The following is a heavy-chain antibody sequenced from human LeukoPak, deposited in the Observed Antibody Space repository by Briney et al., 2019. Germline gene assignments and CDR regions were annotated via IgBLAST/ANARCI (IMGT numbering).Heavy chain of an antibody. CDR3: ARSYPGYYFDY. J-gene: IGHJ4*02. CDR1: GGSISSYY. D-gene: IGHD3-16*02. CDR2: IYYSGST. V-gene: IGHV4-59*07. Sequence: SDTLSLTCTVSGGSISSYYWSWIRLPPGKGLEWIGYIYYSGSTSYNPSLKSRVTMSVDTSKNQFSLKLSSVTAADTAVYYCARSYPGYYFDYWGQGTLVTVSS.